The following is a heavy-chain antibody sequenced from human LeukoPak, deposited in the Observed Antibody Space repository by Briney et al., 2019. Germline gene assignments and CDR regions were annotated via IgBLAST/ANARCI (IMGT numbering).Heavy chain of an antibody. CDR2: IYYSGST. CDR3: ATTRCVAGTPCYYYYYGMDV. J-gene: IGHJ6*02. Sequence: SETLSLTCAVSGGSISSGGYSWSWIRQPPGKGLEWIGYIYYSGSTNYNPSLKSRVTISVDTSKNQFSLKLSSVTAADTAVYYCATTRCVAGTPCYYYYYGMDVWGQGTTVTVSS. CDR1: GGSISSGGYS. V-gene: IGHV4-61*08. D-gene: IGHD6-19*01.